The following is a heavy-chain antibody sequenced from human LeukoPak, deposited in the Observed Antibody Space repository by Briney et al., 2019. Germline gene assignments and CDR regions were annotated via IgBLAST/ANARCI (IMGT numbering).Heavy chain of an antibody. Sequence: GGSLRLSCAASGFTFSSYGMHWVRQAPGKGREWVSVIWYEGSNQDYADSVKGRFTISRDNSKNTLFLQMNSLRAEDTAVYYCARGSMIRGVAYSFDYWGQGILVTVSS. CDR3: ARGSMIRGVAYSFDY. V-gene: IGHV3-33*01. CDR1: GFTFSSYG. CDR2: IWYEGSNQ. J-gene: IGHJ4*02. D-gene: IGHD3-10*01.